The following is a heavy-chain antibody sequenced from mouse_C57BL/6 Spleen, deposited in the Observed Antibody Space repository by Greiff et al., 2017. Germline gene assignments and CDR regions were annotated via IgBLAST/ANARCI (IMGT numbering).Heavy chain of an antibody. D-gene: IGHD1-1*01. CDR3: ARGSSFDY. CDR1: GYTFTDYY. V-gene: IGHV1-76*01. J-gene: IGHJ2*01. Sequence: QVQLQQSGAELVRPGASVKLSCKASGYTFTDYYINWVKQRPGQGLEWIARIYPGSGNTYYNEKFKGKAPLTAEQSSSTAYMQHSSWTSEATSVYFCARGSSFDYWGQGTTLTVSS. CDR2: IYPGSGNT.